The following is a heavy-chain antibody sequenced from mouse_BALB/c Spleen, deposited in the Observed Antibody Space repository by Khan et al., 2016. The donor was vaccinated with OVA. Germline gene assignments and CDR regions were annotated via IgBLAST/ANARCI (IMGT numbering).Heavy chain of an antibody. Sequence: QVQLQQSGAELVKPGASVKLSCKASGYTLTSYYMYWLKQRPGQGLEWIGEINPSNGGTNLNEKFKSKATLTADKSSSTAYMQLSSLTSEDSSVYYCTRRGTALATLWFAYWGQGTLVTVSA. J-gene: IGHJ3*01. CDR1: GYTLTSYY. V-gene: IGHV1S81*02. CDR2: INPSNGGT. D-gene: IGHD3-2*01. CDR3: TRRGTALATLWFAY.